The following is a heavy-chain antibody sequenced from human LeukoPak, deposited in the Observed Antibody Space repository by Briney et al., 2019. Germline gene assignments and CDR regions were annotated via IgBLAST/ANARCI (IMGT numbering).Heavy chain of an antibody. J-gene: IGHJ4*02. CDR3: AKPNYYDWGGYYNLVDY. CDR2: IRFDTNNG. D-gene: IGHD3-10*01. Sequence: GGSLRLSCAASGFTFSSSGMHWVRQAPGKGLEWVTFIRFDTNNGYYADSVKGRFTISRDNSKNTVYLQMNSLRAEDTAVYYCAKPNYYDWGGYYNLVDYWGQGTLVAVSS. V-gene: IGHV3-30*02. CDR1: GFTFSSSG.